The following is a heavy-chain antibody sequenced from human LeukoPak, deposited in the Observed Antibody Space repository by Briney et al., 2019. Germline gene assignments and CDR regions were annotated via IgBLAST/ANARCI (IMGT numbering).Heavy chain of an antibody. CDR1: GYTFTSYC. D-gene: IGHD3-10*01. CDR3: ARDFRFRRVRGVIIS. V-gene: IGHV1-46*01. CDR2: INPSGGST. J-gene: IGHJ4*02. Sequence: GASVKVSCKASGYTFTSYCMHWVRQAPGQGLEWMGIINPSGGSTSYAQKFQGRVTMTRDTSTSTVYMELSSLRSEDTAVYYCARDFRFRRVRGVIISWGQETLVTVSS.